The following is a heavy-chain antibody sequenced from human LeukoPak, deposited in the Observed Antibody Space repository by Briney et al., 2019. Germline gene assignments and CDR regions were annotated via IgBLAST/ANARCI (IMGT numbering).Heavy chain of an antibody. J-gene: IGHJ5*02. D-gene: IGHD2-2*01. CDR2: MSPKTGNS. V-gene: IGHV1-8*01. CDR1: GYIFINYD. Sequence: GASVKISCKAPGYIFINYDINWVRRAAGQGLEWLGWMSPKTGNSGYAQRFQGRVTMTSDTSTDTAYMELSNLRSDDTAVYYCARKTCSSTSCLHPWGQGTLVTASS. CDR3: ARKTCSSTSCLHP.